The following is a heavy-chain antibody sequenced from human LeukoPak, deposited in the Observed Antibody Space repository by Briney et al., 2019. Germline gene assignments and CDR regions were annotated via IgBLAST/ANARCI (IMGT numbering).Heavy chain of an antibody. CDR1: GGTFSNYA. J-gene: IGHJ4*02. CDR2: INPSGGST. V-gene: IGHV1-46*01. D-gene: IGHD3-22*01. Sequence: ASVKVSCKASGGTFSNYAISWVRQAPGQGLEWMGIINPSGGSTSYAQKFQGRVTMTRDMSTSTVYMELSSLRSEDTAVYYCARVRPPDYYDSSPPYDYWGQGTLVTVSS. CDR3: ARVRPPDYYDSSPPYDY.